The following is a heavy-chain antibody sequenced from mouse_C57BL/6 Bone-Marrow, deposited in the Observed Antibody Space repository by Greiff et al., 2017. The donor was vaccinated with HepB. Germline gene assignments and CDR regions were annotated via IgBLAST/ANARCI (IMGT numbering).Heavy chain of an antibody. J-gene: IGHJ4*01. D-gene: IGHD3-1*01. CDR2: INPNNGGT. CDR1: GYTFTDYY. CDR3: ARGKGYDYDAMDY. V-gene: IGHV1-26*01. Sequence: EVQLQQSGPELVKPGASVKISCKASGYTFTDYYMNWVKQSHGKSLEWIGDINPNNGGTSYNQKFKGKATLTVDKSSSTAYMELRSLTSEDSAVYYCARGKGYDYDAMDYWGQGTSVTVSS.